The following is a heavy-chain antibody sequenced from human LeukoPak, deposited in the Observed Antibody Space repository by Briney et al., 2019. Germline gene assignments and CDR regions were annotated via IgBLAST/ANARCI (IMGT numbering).Heavy chain of an antibody. CDR3: AIWPLVGATPSY. CDR2: ISGSGGST. D-gene: IGHD1-26*01. J-gene: IGHJ4*02. CDR1: GFTFSSYA. Sequence: PGGSLRLSCAASGFTFSSYAMSWVRQAPGKGLEWVSTISGSGGSTYYADSVKGRFTISRDNSKNTLYLQMNSLRAEDTAVYYCAIWPLVGATPSYWGQGTLVTVSS. V-gene: IGHV3-23*01.